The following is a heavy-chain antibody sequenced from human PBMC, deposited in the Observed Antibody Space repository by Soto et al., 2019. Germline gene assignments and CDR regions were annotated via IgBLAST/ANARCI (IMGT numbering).Heavy chain of an antibody. D-gene: IGHD1-1*01. Sequence: GGSLRLSCAASGFTFTRYSMNWVRQAPGKGLEWVSSISSTTNYIYYADSVKGRFTISRDNSKNTLYLQMNSLRAEDTAVYYCARDLGSPGNDDYWGQGTLVTVSS. J-gene: IGHJ4*02. CDR3: ARDLGSPGNDDY. CDR1: GFTFTRYS. CDR2: ISSTTNYI. V-gene: IGHV3-21*01.